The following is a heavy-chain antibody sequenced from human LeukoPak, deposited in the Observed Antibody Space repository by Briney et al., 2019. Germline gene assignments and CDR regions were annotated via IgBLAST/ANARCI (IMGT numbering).Heavy chain of an antibody. CDR3: ALQLYYYDSLDY. V-gene: IGHV2-5*01. Sequence: SGPTLVKPTQTLTLTCTFSGFSLSTSGVGVGWIRQPPGKALEWLALIYWNDDKRYSPSLKSRLTITKDTSKDQVVLTMTNVDPVDTATYYCALQLYYYDSLDYWGQGTLVTVSS. CDR1: GFSLSTSGVG. J-gene: IGHJ4*02. CDR2: IYWNDDK. D-gene: IGHD3-22*01.